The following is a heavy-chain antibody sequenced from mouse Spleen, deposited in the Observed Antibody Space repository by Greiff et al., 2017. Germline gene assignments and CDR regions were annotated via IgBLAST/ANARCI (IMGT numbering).Heavy chain of an antibody. CDR3: DYGSSYDAMDY. D-gene: IGHD1-1*01. CDR2: IYPGDGDT. CDR1: GYAFSSSW. V-gene: IGHV1-82*01. J-gene: IGHJ4*01. Sequence: QVQLQQSGPELVKPGASVKISCKASGYAFSSSWMNWVKQRPGKGLEWIGRIYPGDGDTNYNGKFKGKATLTADKSSSTAYMQLSSLTSEDSAVYFCDYGSSYDAMDYWGQGTSVTVSS.